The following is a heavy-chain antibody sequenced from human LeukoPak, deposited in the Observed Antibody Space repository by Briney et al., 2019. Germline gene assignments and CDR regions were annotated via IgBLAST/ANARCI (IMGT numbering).Heavy chain of an antibody. CDR1: GFIFSNYN. V-gene: IGHV3-48*04. CDR2: ISSGGSIK. J-gene: IGHJ4*02. Sequence: PGGSLRLSCAASGFIFSNYNMNWVRQAPGKGLEWVSHISSGGSIKYYADSLKGRFTISRDNAKNSLYLQMNSLRAEDTAVYYCARRYCSSTDCLFDYWGQGTLVTVSS. D-gene: IGHD2-2*01. CDR3: ARRYCSSTDCLFDY.